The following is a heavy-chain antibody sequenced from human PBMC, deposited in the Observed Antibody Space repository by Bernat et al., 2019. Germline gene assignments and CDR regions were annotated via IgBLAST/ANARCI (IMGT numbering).Heavy chain of an antibody. CDR1: GFTFSNYA. D-gene: IGHD1-1*01. Sequence: EVQLLQSGGGLVQPGGSLRVSCSASGFTFSNYAMSWARQAPGKGLEWVSVTTANADRTYNRDSLKGLFTISGDNSKNTLYLRMDGLRVEDTAVYYCVKQSLPVLWYTTDHWGQGTLVTVSA. V-gene: IGHV3-23*02. CDR2: TTANADRT. CDR3: VKQSLPVLWYTTDH. J-gene: IGHJ4*02.